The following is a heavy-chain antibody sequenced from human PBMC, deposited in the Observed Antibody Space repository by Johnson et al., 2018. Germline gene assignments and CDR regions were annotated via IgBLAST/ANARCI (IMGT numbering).Heavy chain of an antibody. J-gene: IGHJ3*02. CDR1: GFTFSSYA. CDR3: TREEVVRGADDAFDI. CDR2: ISDDGSNQ. V-gene: IGHV3-30-3*01. Sequence: QVELVESGGGVVQPGRTLRLSCAASGFTFSSYAMHWVRQAPGKGLEWVAVISDDGSNQYYADSVKGRFTISRDNSKNTLYLQMNSLRAEDTAGYYWTREEVVRGADDAFDIWVQGTMVTVSS. D-gene: IGHD3-10*01.